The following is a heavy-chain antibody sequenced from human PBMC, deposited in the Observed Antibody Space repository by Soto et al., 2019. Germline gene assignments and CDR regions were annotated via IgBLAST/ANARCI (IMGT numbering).Heavy chain of an antibody. V-gene: IGHV1-69*13. Sequence: SVKVSCKASGGTFSSYAISWVRQAPGQGLEWMGGIIPIFGTANYAQKFQGRVTITADESTGTAYMELSSLRSEDTAVYYCARKCSSWYYFDYWGQGTRVTVSS. CDR1: GGTFSSYA. CDR3: ARKCSSWYYFDY. CDR2: IIPIFGTA. J-gene: IGHJ4*02. D-gene: IGHD6-13*01.